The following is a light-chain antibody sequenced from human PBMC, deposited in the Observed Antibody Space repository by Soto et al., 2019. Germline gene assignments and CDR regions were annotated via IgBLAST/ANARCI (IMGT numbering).Light chain of an antibody. CDR3: QQHNSYRRT. V-gene: IGKV1-5*03. CDR2: KAS. Sequence: EIQVTHSASTLTASVRDIVTITCRASQTSSSWLAWFQQRPGRAPKFLIYKASSIKNGVPLRFSGSGSGTQFTLTISSLQPDDFATYYCQQHNSYRRTFGLGTKVDIK. J-gene: IGKJ1*01. CDR1: QTSSSW.